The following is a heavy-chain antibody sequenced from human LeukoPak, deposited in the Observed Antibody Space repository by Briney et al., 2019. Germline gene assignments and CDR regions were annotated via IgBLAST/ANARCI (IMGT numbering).Heavy chain of an antibody. D-gene: IGHD1-1*01. J-gene: IGHJ4*02. CDR2: ISNSGDT. CDR1: GGSISSYY. CDR3: ASGTWVQLFFY. Sequence: SETLSLTCTVSGGSISSYYWSWIRQPPGKGLEWIGSISNSGDTYFNPSLLSRVTISVDTPKNQFSLKLNSVTAADTAVYYCASGTWVQLFFYWGQGTLVSVSS. V-gene: IGHV4-59*12.